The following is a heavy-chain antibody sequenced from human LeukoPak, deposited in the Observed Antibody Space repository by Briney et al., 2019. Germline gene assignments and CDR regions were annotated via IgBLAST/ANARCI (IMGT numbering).Heavy chain of an antibody. CDR2: ISYDGSNK. Sequence: GGSLRLSCAASGFTFSSYAMHWVRQAPGKGLEWVAVISYDGSNKYYADSVKGRFTISRDNSKNTLYLQMNGLRAEDTAVYYCASHYDTSGYHYFDFRGQGTLVTVSS. D-gene: IGHD3-22*01. J-gene: IGHJ4*02. CDR1: GFTFSSYA. V-gene: IGHV3-30-3*01. CDR3: ASHYDTSGYHYFDF.